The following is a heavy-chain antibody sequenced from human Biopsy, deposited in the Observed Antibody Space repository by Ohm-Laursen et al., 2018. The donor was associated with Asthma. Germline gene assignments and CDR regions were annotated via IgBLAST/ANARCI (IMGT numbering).Heavy chain of an antibody. V-gene: IGHV1-24*01. D-gene: IGHD4-17*01. Sequence: ASVKVSCTISGYSLTDLSMHWVRQAPGQGLEWMGGHDHAEGGTVNARRFQGRVTMTEDTSTDTAYMELSSLSSDDTAVYYCASDFPKDYVRYNFQFWGQGTLVTVSS. CDR3: ASDFPKDYVRYNFQF. CDR2: HDHAEGGT. CDR1: GYSLTDLS. J-gene: IGHJ4*02.